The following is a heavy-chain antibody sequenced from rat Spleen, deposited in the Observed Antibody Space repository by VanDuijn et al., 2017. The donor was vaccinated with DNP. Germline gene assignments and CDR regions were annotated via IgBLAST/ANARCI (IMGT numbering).Heavy chain of an antibody. J-gene: IGHJ2*01. Sequence: EVQLVESGGGLVRPGRSLKLSCAASGFTFDHYYMAWVRQAPMQGLEWVATISTSGSRTYYPDSVKGRFTSSRDNLKSSLYLQMNSLKSEDTATYFCARHDLHWLWFDYWGQGVMVTVSS. D-gene: IGHD1-1*01. CDR3: ARHDLHWLWFDY. V-gene: IGHV5-25*01. CDR2: ISTSGSRT. CDR1: GFTFDHYY.